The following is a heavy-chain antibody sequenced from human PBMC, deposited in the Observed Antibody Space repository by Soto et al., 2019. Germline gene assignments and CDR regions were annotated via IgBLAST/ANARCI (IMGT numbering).Heavy chain of an antibody. CDR3: AQTNSRDYGGNSGGMDV. CDR2: MNPNSGNT. D-gene: IGHD4-17*01. J-gene: IGHJ6*02. V-gene: IGHV1-8*01. CDR1: GYTFTSYD. Sequence: QVQLVQSGAEVKKPGASVKVSCMASGYTFTSYDINWVRQATGQGLEWMGWMNPNSGNTGYAQKFQGRVTMTRNTSISTAYMELSSLRSEDTAVYYCAQTNSRDYGGNSGGMDVWGQGTTVTVSS.